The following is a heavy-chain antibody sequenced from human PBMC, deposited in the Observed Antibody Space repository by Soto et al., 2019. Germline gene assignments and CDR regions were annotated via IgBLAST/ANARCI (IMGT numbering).Heavy chain of an antibody. Sequence: QVQLVQSGAEVKKPGASVKVSCKASGYTFISYSMHWVRQAPGQGLEWMGIIYPSGGSTTYAQKFQGRVTMTRDTSTSTVYRELSSLRSEDTAVYYCARDSSGYNYGYHAFDIWGQGTMVSVSS. CDR1: GYTFISYS. CDR3: ARDSSGYNYGYHAFDI. V-gene: IGHV1-46*01. J-gene: IGHJ3*02. D-gene: IGHD5-18*01. CDR2: IYPSGGST.